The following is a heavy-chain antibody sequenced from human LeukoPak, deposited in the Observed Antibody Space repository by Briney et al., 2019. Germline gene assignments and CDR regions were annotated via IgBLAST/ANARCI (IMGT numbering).Heavy chain of an antibody. CDR3: ARDPYSSSWYSDYYYYGMDV. Sequence: ASVKVSCKASGYTFTSYGISWVRQATGQGLEWMGWISAYNGNTNYAQKLQGRVTMTTDTSTSTAYMELRSLRSDDTAVYYCARDPYSSSWYSDYYYYGMDVWGQGTTVTVPS. CDR1: GYTFTSYG. V-gene: IGHV1-18*01. D-gene: IGHD6-13*01. CDR2: ISAYNGNT. J-gene: IGHJ6*02.